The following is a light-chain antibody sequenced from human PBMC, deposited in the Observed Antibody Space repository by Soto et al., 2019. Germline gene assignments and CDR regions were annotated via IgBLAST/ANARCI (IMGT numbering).Light chain of an antibody. CDR2: RAS. J-gene: IGKJ5*01. Sequence: IVMTQSPATLSVSPGERATLSCRAGQTIYSNVAWYQQRPGQAPRLLIYRASTRATGVPARFSGSGSGTEFTLTISGLQSEDFAVFYCQQYNQWPITFGQGTRLEIK. V-gene: IGKV3-15*01. CDR1: QTIYSN. CDR3: QQYNQWPIT.